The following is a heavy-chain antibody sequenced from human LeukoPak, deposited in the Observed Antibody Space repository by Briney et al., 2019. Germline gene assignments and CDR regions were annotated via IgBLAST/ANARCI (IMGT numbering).Heavy chain of an antibody. Sequence: SETLSLTCTVSGGSISSSSYYWGWIRQPPGKGLEWIGSIYYSGSTYYNPSLKSRVTISVDTSRNQFSLKLSSVTAADTAVYYCARGNGDYEGGYYGMDVWGQGTTVTVSS. CDR3: ARGNGDYEGGYYGMDV. CDR1: GGSISSSSYY. J-gene: IGHJ6*02. D-gene: IGHD4-17*01. V-gene: IGHV4-39*07. CDR2: IYYSGST.